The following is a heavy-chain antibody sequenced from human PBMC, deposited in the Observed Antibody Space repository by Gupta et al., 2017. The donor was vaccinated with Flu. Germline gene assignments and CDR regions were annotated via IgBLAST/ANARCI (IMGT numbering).Heavy chain of an antibody. J-gene: IGHJ4*02. CDR3: ARRGAYFFDF. V-gene: IGHV4-31*03. D-gene: IGHD3-16*01. CDR2: VHLSGGT. Sequence: QVQLQESGPGLVKPSQTLSLTCSVSHATFPSSSYYWSWIRQRPGKGLEWIGYVHLSGGTYYNPSLKSRVMISMDTSKKQFFLEVNSMTAADTAVYYCARRGAYFFDFWGQGTPVTVSS. CDR1: HATFPSSSYY.